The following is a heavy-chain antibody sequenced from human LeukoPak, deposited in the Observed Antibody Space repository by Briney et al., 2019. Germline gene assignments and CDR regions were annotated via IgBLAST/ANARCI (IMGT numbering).Heavy chain of an antibody. Sequence: PSETLSLTCAVSGGSISSYYWSWIRQPPGKGLEWIGYIYYSGSTNYNPSLKSRVTISVDTSKNQFPLKLSSVTAADTAVYYCARGGVDWFDPWGQGTLVTVSS. CDR1: GGSISSYY. J-gene: IGHJ5*02. D-gene: IGHD3-3*01. CDR3: ARGGVDWFDP. V-gene: IGHV4-59*08. CDR2: IYYSGST.